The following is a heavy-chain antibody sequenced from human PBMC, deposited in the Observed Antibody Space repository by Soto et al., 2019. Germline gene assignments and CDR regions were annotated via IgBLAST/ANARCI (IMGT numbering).Heavy chain of an antibody. D-gene: IGHD1-26*01. J-gene: IGHJ4*02. V-gene: IGHV1-69*01. CDR3: ARALAGATTRRDIDD. CDR2: IIPISGRT. Sequence: QVQLVQSGAEVKKPVSSVKVSCKASGGTFIRFAITWVRQAPGQGLECMGGIIPISGRTKYPQTIQGRVKDTADESTSTADMELNSPTEEDTAVYYWARALAGATTRRDIDDRGQGTLGTVSS. CDR1: GGTFIRFA.